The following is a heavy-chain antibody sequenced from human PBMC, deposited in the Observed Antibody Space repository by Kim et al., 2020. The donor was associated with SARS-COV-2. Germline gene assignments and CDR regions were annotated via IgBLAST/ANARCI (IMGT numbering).Heavy chain of an antibody. CDR3: ARERGGLYYYGSGSYYNLAGDVDY. CDR2: ISAYNGNT. D-gene: IGHD3-10*01. J-gene: IGHJ4*02. CDR1: GYTFTSYG. V-gene: IGHV1-18*01. Sequence: ASVKVSCKASGYTFTSYGISWVRQAPGQGLEWMGWISAYNGNTNYAQKLQGRVTMTTDTSTSTAYMELRSLRSDDTAVYYCARERGGLYYYGSGSYYNLAGDVDYWGQGTLVTVSS.